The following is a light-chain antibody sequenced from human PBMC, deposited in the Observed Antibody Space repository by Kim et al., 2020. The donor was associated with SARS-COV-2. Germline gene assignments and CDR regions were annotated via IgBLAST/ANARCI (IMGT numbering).Light chain of an antibody. CDR2: SHN. CDR1: SSNIGINT. Sequence: GQGLTISCSGSSSNIGINTVNWYQQLPGTAPKVLIYSHNQRPSGVPDRFSGSKSGTSASLAISGLQSEDEADYYCAAWDDSLNGWVFGGGTKLTVL. CDR3: AAWDDSLNGWV. J-gene: IGLJ3*02. V-gene: IGLV1-44*01.